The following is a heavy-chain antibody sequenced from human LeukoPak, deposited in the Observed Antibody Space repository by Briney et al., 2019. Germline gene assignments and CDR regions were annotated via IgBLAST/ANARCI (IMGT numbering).Heavy chain of an antibody. Sequence: SETLSLTCAVSGYSISSGYYWGWIRQPPGKGREWIGIIYHSGSTYYNPSLKSRVTISVDTSKNQFSLKLSSVTAADTAVYYCARVVVAATFFDYWGQGTLVTVSS. CDR2: IYHSGST. D-gene: IGHD2-15*01. J-gene: IGHJ4*02. CDR1: GYSISSGYY. CDR3: ARVVVAATFFDY. V-gene: IGHV4-38-2*01.